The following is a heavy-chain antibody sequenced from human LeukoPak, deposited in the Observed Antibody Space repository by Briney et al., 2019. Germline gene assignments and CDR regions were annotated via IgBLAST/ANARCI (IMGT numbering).Heavy chain of an antibody. CDR3: ARDRPVEGGYGSGSYSTYYFDY. D-gene: IGHD3-10*01. J-gene: IGHJ4*02. CDR1: GGSISSGDYY. V-gene: IGHV4-30-4*01. Sequence: SETLSLTCTVSGGSISSGDYYWSWIRQPPGKGLEWIGYIYYSGSTYYNPSLKSRVTISVDTSKNQFSLKLSSVTAADTAVYYCARDRPVEGGYGSGSYSTYYFDYWGQGTLVTVSS. CDR2: IYYSGST.